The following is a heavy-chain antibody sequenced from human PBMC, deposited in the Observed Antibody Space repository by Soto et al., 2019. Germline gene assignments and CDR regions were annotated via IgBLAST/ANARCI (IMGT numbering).Heavy chain of an antibody. V-gene: IGHV3-21*01. Sequence: GGSLRLSCAASGFTFSSYSMNWVRQAPGKGLEWVSSISSSSSYIYYADSVKGRFTISRDNAKNSLYLQMNSLRAEDTAVYYCARDNIGYYYYGLDVWGQGTTVTVSS. CDR1: GFTFSSYS. J-gene: IGHJ6*02. CDR2: ISSSSSYI. CDR3: ARDNIGYYYYGLDV.